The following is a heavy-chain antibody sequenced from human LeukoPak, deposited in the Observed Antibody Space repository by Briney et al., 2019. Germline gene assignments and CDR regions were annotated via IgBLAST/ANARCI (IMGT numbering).Heavy chain of an antibody. V-gene: IGHV3-48*02. CDR1: GFTFSSYS. D-gene: IGHD6-13*01. J-gene: IGHJ5*02. CDR2: ISSSSSTI. Sequence: GGSLRLSCAASGFTFSSYSMNWVRQAPGKGLERVSYISSSSSTIYYADSVKGRFTISRDNAKNSLYLQMNSLRDEDTAVYYCARAGIAAARIEEFDPWGQGTLVTVSS. CDR3: ARAGIAAARIEEFDP.